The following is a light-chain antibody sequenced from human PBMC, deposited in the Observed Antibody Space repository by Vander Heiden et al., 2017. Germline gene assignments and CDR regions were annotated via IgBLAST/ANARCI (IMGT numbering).Light chain of an antibody. V-gene: IGLV2-8*01. Sequence: QSALTQPPSASGSPGQSVTISCTGTSSDVGDYNYVSWYQQHPGKAPKLMIYEATKRPSGVPDRFSGSKSGNTASLTVSGLQTEDEADYYCSSYAASNFYVFGTGTKVTVL. CDR3: SSYAASNFYV. CDR2: EAT. J-gene: IGLJ1*01. CDR1: SSDVGDYNY.